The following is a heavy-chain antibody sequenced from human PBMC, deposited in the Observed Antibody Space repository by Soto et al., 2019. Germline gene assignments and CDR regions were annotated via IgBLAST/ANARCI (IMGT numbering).Heavy chain of an antibody. Sequence: ASVKVSCKASGGTFSTFGISWVRQAPGQGLEWMGGIIPFFGTAKYSQKFEDRISITADESTNTVYMDLRSLTSEDTAIYYCARSAPMDAGDKYYYDFWGQGALVTVSS. CDR2: IIPFFGTA. J-gene: IGHJ4*02. V-gene: IGHV1-69*13. CDR3: ARSAPMDAGDKYYYDF. D-gene: IGHD3-16*01. CDR1: GGTFSTFG.